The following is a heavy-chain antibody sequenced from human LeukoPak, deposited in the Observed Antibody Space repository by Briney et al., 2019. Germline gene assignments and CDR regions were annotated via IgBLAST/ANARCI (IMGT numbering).Heavy chain of an antibody. CDR2: IIPIFGIA. J-gene: IGHJ6*02. Sequence: SVKVSCKASGSTFSSYAISWVRQAPGQGLEWMGRIIPIFGIANYAQKFQGRVTITADKSTSTAYMELSSLRSEDTAVYYCARNGNLAAGTNYYYYYGMDVWGQGTTVTVSS. CDR3: ARNGNLAAGTNYYYYYGMDV. CDR1: GSTFSSYA. D-gene: IGHD6-13*01. V-gene: IGHV1-69*04.